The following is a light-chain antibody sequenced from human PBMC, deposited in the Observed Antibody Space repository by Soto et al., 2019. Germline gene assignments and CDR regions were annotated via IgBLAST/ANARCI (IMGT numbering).Light chain of an antibody. CDR1: SSDVGGYNF. V-gene: IGLV2-14*01. Sequence: QSVLTQPASVSGSPGQSITISCSGTSSDVGGYNFVSWYQQLPGKAPKLMISEVSNRPSGVSNRFSGSKSGNTASLTISGLQAEDEADYYCSSYSNTRTRVFGGGTKLTVL. CDR3: SSYSNTRTRV. CDR2: EVS. J-gene: IGLJ3*02.